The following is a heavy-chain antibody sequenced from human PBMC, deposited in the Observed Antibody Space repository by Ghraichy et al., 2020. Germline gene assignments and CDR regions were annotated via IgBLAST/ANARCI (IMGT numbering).Heavy chain of an antibody. CDR3: ARDPYGDYKYGGTDY. Sequence: GESLRLSCAASGFTFSRHWMSWVRQAPGKGLEWVASIKSDGSDIFYVDSVKGRFIISRDNAKNSVSLEMNSLRVEDTAVYYCARDPYGDYKYGGTDYWGQGTLVSVSS. CDR2: IKSDGSDI. V-gene: IGHV3-7*01. CDR1: GFTFSRHW. D-gene: IGHD4-17*01. J-gene: IGHJ4*02.